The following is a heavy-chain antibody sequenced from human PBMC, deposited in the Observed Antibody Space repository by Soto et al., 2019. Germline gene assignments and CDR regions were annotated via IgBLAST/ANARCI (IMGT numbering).Heavy chain of an antibody. CDR2: IFYDGYT. V-gene: IGHV4-39*01. CDR3: ARLQAAVPHY. D-gene: IGHD6-13*01. Sequence: SETLSLTCTVSGDSISGSPYFWGWIRQPPGKRLEWIGSIFYDGYTLYTPSLKSRVTISVDTSKNQFSLKLTSVAAADTALYFCARLQAAVPHYWGQGILVTVSS. J-gene: IGHJ4*02. CDR1: GDSISGSPYF.